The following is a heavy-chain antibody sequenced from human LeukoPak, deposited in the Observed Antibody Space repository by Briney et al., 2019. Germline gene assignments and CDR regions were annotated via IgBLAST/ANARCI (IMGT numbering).Heavy chain of an antibody. Sequence: GGSLRLSCAAFGFTVSSNYMSWVRQAPGKGLEWVSVIYSGGSTYYADSVKGRFTISRDNSKNTLYLQMNSLRAEDTAVYYCARDGVLGYDFWSGYYRSYGMDVWGQGTTVTVSS. V-gene: IGHV3-53*01. CDR3: ARDGVLGYDFWSGYYRSYGMDV. CDR2: IYSGGST. D-gene: IGHD3-3*01. CDR1: GFTVSSNY. J-gene: IGHJ6*02.